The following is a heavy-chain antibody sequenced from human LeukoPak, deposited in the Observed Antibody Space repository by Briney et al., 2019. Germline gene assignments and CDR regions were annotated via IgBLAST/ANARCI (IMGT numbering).Heavy chain of an antibody. D-gene: IGHD6-19*01. J-gene: IGHJ4*02. CDR2: ISGSGGST. CDR3: ARKSQSRGHDY. V-gene: IGHV3-23*01. CDR1: GFTFSSYG. Sequence: GGSLRLSCAASGFTFSSYGMSWVRQAPGKGLEWVSAISGSGGSTYYADSVKGRFTISRDNAKNTLYLQMNSLRAEDTAVYYCARKSQSRGHDYWGQGTLVTVSS.